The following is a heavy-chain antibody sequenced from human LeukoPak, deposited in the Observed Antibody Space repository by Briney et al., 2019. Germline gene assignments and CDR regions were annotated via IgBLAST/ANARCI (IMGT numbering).Heavy chain of an antibody. CDR2: IYYTGST. D-gene: IGHD6-6*01. CDR1: SGSITNYY. V-gene: IGHV4-59*01. J-gene: IGHJ4*02. CDR3: ASLPYSRSPLFDL. Sequence: SETLSLTCTVSSGSITNYYWSWIRQPPGKGLEWIGYIYYTGSTNFNPSLKGRVTMSIDTSKNQFSLKLSSVTAADTAVYYCASLPYSRSPLFDLWGQGTLVTVSS.